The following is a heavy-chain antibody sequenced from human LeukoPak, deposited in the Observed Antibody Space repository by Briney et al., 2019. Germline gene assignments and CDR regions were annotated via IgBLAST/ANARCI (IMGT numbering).Heavy chain of an antibody. D-gene: IGHD1-7*01. CDR3: ARYNWNSAAFDY. Sequence: QPGRSLRLSCAASGFTFSSYAMHWVRQAPGKGLEWVAVISYDGSNKYYADSVKGRFTISRDNSKNTLYLQMNSLRAEDTAVYYCARYNWNSAAFDYWGQGTLVTVSS. CDR1: GFTFSSYA. V-gene: IGHV3-30*14. CDR2: ISYDGSNK. J-gene: IGHJ4*02.